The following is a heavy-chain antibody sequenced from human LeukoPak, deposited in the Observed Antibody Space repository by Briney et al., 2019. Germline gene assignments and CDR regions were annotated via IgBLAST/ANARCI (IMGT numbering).Heavy chain of an antibody. CDR2: INYSGST. CDR1: GGSISSGGYY. CDR3: ASGGYGGNSGRDY. D-gene: IGHD4-23*01. V-gene: IGHV4-31*03. Sequence: SETLSLTCTVSGGSISSGGYYWSWIRQHPGKGLEWIGYINYSGSTYYNPSLKSRVTISVDTSKNQFSLKLSSVTAADTAVYYCASGGYGGNSGRDYWGQGTLVIVSP. J-gene: IGHJ4*02.